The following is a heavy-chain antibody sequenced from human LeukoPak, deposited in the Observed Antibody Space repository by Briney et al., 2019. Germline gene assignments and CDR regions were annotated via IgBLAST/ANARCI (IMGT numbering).Heavy chain of an antibody. J-gene: IGHJ4*02. D-gene: IGHD6-13*01. CDR1: GFTFSSYT. CDR2: ISSSSSYI. Sequence: GGSLRLSCAASGFTFSSYTMNWVRQAPGKGLEWVSSISSSSSYIYYADSVKGRFTISRDNAKNSLYLQMNSLRAEDTAVYYCARGVEQYSSSPFDYWAQGPLVTVSS. V-gene: IGHV3-21*01. CDR3: ARGVEQYSSSPFDY.